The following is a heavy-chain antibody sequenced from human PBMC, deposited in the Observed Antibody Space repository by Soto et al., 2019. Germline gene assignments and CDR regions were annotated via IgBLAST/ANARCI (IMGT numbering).Heavy chain of an antibody. V-gene: IGHV1-3*01. CDR1: GYTFSAYT. D-gene: IGHD3-3*02. Sequence: ASVKVSCKAAGYTFSAYTMNWVRQAPGQSLEWMGWINVGSGNTRYSQNFQCRVSITRDTSASTVYMELPGLKSEDTAMYYCARDTETLGPRANDALDIWGQGTMVTVSS. CDR3: ARDTETLGPRANDALDI. J-gene: IGHJ3*02. CDR2: INVGSGNT.